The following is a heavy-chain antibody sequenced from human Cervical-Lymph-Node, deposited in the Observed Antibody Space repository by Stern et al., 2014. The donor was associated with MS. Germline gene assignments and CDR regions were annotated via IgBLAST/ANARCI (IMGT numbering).Heavy chain of an antibody. V-gene: IGHV1-69*01. D-gene: IGHD1-26*01. CDR1: GGTFSSYA. J-gene: IGHJ5*02. Sequence: VQLVESGAEVKKPGSSVKVSCKASGGTFSSYAISWVRQAPGKGLEWLAGSIPIFGTANYAQKFQGRVTITADESTSTAYMELSSLRSEDTAVYYCARDLGVGATTEEAYNWFDPWGQGTLVTVSS. CDR2: SIPIFGTA. CDR3: ARDLGVGATTEEAYNWFDP.